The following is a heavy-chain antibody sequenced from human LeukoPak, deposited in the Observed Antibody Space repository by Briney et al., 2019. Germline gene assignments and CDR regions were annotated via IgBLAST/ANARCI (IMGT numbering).Heavy chain of an antibody. CDR3: ARSIAVTLPDY. CDR1: GFTFSNYW. J-gene: IGHJ4*02. V-gene: IGHV3-7*01. CDR2: INQDGSEK. Sequence: GGSLRLSCAASGFTFSNYWMSWVRQAPGKGLEWVANINQDGSEKYFVDSVKGRFTISRDNAKSSLYLQMNSLRADDTAVYYCARSIAVTLPDYWGQGTLVTVSS. D-gene: IGHD6-19*01.